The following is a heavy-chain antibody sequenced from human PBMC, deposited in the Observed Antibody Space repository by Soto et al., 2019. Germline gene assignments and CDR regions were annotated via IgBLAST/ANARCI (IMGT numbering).Heavy chain of an antibody. CDR1: GFSFSNYW. CDR2: IKQDGSEK. Sequence: EVQLVESGGGLVQPGGSLRLSCAGSGFSFSNYWMNWVRQAPGKGLEWVANIKQDGSEKNYVDSVKGRFTISRDNAKNSLYLQMNSLRVEDTAVYYCVMTTSTSCIWGQGTVVTVSS. V-gene: IGHV3-7*05. CDR3: VMTTSTSCI. D-gene: IGHD1-1*01. J-gene: IGHJ3*02.